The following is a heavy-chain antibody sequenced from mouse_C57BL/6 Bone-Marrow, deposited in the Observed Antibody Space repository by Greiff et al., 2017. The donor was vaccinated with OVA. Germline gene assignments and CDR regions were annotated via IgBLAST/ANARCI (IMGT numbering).Heavy chain of an antibody. Sequence: EVQLQPSWAELVRPGASVKLSCTASGFNIKDYYMHWVKQRPEQGLEWIGRIDPGGGDTEYAPKFQGKATMTADTSSNTAYQQLSSLTSEDTAVYYCTTEAQATFAYWGQGTLVTVSA. J-gene: IGHJ3*01. CDR2: IDPGGGDT. V-gene: IGHV14-1*01. CDR3: TTEAQATFAY. CDR1: GFNIKDYY. D-gene: IGHD3-2*02.